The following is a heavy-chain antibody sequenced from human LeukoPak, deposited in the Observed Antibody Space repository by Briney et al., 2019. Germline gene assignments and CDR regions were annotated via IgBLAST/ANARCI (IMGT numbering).Heavy chain of an antibody. CDR1: GDSISSYY. CDR3: ARGGNSFISL. CDR2: IYHSGST. Sequence: SETLSLTCTVSGDSISSYYWSWIRQPPGKGLEWIGYIYHSGSTNYNPSLKSRVTISADTSKNQFSLKVSSVTAADTAVYYCARGGNSFISLWGQGTLVTVSS. D-gene: IGHD1-7*01. J-gene: IGHJ4*02. V-gene: IGHV4-59*01.